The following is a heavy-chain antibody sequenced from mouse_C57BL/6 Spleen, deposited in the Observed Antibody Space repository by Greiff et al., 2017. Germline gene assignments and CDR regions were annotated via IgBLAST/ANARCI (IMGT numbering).Heavy chain of an antibody. J-gene: IGHJ2*01. V-gene: IGHV10-1*01. CDR1: GFSFNTYA. CDR2: IRSKSNNYAT. Sequence: EVQGVESGGGLVQPKGSLKLSCAASGFSFNTYAMNWVRQAPGQGLEWVARIRSKSNNYATYYADSVKDRFTISRDVSESMLYLQMNNLKTEDTAMYYGVRHRGESAGYVFDYWGQGTTRTVSS. CDR3: VRHRGESAGYVFDY. D-gene: IGHD3-2*02.